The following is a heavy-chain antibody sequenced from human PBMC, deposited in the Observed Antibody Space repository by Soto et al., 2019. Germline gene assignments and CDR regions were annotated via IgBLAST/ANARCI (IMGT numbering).Heavy chain of an antibody. CDR3: ARVMVVVSATDYGMDV. V-gene: IGHV3-30*04. CDR2: ISYDGKNE. J-gene: IGHJ6*01. Sequence: QVQLVESGGGVVQPGRSLRLSCVASTFTFSNFAMHWVRQAPGKGLEWVALISYDGKNEYYADSVKGRFTISRDNSKNTLYLQMSSLRDEDTAVYYCARVMVVVSATDYGMDVW. D-gene: IGHD2-15*01. CDR1: TFTFSNFA.